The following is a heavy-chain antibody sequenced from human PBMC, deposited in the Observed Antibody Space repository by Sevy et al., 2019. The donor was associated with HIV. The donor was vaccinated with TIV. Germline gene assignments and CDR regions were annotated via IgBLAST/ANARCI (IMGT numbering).Heavy chain of an antibody. CDR3: ARAPSGSQGPGQYFHH. D-gene: IGHD1-26*01. CDR2: ITAYNGNT. J-gene: IGHJ1*01. Sequence: ASVKVSCKASGYTFTNYHITWVRQAPGQGLEWMGWITAYNGNTNYAQRLQGRVTMTTDTSTSTAYMELMGLRSDDTAVYYCARAPSGSQGPGQYFHHWGQGTLVTVSS. V-gene: IGHV1-18*01. CDR1: GYTFTNYH.